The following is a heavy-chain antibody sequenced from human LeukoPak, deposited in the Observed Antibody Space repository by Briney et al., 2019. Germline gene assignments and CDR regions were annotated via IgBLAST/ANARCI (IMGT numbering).Heavy chain of an antibody. CDR3: ARGDGWFGELLNFDY. D-gene: IGHD3-10*01. CDR2: ISSGSSAI. CDR1: GFTFSASN. Sequence: GGSLRLSCAASGFTFSASNMNWVRQAPEKGLEWVSSISSGSSAIYYADSVRGRFTISRDNAKKSLYLQMNSLRDEDTAVYYCARGDGWFGELLNFDYWGQGTLVTVSS. J-gene: IGHJ4*02. V-gene: IGHV3-48*02.